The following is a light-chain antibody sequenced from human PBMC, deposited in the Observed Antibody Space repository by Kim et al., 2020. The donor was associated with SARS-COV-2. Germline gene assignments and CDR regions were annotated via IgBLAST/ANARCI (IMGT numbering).Light chain of an antibody. V-gene: IGKV3-20*01. J-gene: IGKJ1*01. Sequence: SPGERATLSGRASQSVISNYFAWYQKKPGQAPRLLIYGASSRATDIPDRFSGSGSGTDFTLTISRLEPEDFAVYYCQQYDSTPRTFGQGTKVDIK. CDR2: GAS. CDR1: QSVISNY. CDR3: QQYDSTPRT.